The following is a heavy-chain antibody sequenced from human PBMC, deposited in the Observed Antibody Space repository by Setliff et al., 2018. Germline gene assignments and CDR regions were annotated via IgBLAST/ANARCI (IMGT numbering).Heavy chain of an antibody. CDR2: IYHSGST. J-gene: IGHJ4*02. D-gene: IGHD1-1*01. CDR1: GYSISSGYY. V-gene: IGHV4-38-2*01. Sequence: SETLSLTCAVSGYSISSGYYWGWIRQPPGKGLEWIGSIYHSGSTYYNPSLKSRVTISVDTSKNQFSLKLTSMTAADTAAYYCAKGGGRYHSDSWGQGILVTVSS. CDR3: AKGGGRYHSDS.